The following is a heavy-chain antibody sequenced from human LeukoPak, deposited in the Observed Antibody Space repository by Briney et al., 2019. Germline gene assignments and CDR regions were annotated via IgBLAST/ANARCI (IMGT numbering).Heavy chain of an antibody. CDR2: IKQDGSEK. D-gene: IGHD2-2*01. CDR3: ARDDCSSISYYHNWFDP. J-gene: IGHJ5*02. CDR1: GFTFSSYW. V-gene: IGHV3-7*01. Sequence: PGGSLRLSCAASGFTFSSYWMSWVRQAPGKGLEWVANIKQDGSEKYYVDPVKGRFTISRDNAKNSLYLQMNSLRAEDTAVYYCARDDCSSISYYHNWFDPWGQGTLVTVSS.